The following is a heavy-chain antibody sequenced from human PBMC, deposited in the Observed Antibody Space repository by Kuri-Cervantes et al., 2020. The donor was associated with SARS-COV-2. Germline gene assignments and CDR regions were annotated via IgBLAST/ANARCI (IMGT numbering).Heavy chain of an antibody. CDR1: GFTFSNAW. CDR2: IKSKSEGGTI. CDR3: ARDGAYYDFWSGYFAHDAFDI. Sequence: GGSLRLSCAASGFTFSNAWMSWVRQAPGKGLEWVGRIKSKSEGGTINYAAPVKGRFTISRDDSKNMLYLQMKSLKTEDTAVYYCARDGAYYDFWSGYFAHDAFDIWGQGTMVTVSS. V-gene: IGHV3-15*01. D-gene: IGHD3-3*01. J-gene: IGHJ3*02.